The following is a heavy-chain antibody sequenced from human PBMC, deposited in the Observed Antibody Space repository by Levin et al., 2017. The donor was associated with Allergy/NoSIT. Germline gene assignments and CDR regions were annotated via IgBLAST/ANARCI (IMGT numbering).Heavy chain of an antibody. V-gene: IGHV1-18*01. CDR2: ISAYNGNT. CDR1: GYTFTSYG. J-gene: IGHJ4*02. Sequence: ASVKVSCKASGYTFTSYGISWVRQAPGQGLEWMGWISAYNGNTNYAQKLQGRVTMTTDTSTSTAYMELRSLRSDDTAVYYCARDRTEGASSAFYYFDYWGQGTLVTVSS. D-gene: IGHD6-6*01. CDR3: ARDRTEGASSAFYYFDY.